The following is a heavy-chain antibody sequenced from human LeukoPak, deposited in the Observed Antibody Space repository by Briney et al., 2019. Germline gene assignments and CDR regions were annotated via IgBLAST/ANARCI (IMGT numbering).Heavy chain of an antibody. V-gene: IGHV3-30-3*02. Sequence: GGSLRLSFAASGFAFNTYAMHWVRQAPGKGLEWVAVVSYDGSNKYYADSVKGRFTISRDNSKNTLYLQMNSLRSEDTAVYYCAKMAPTYYYDSSGYKPDAFDIWGQGTMVTVSS. CDR1: GFAFNTYA. CDR2: VSYDGSNK. CDR3: AKMAPTYYYDSSGYKPDAFDI. J-gene: IGHJ3*02. D-gene: IGHD3-22*01.